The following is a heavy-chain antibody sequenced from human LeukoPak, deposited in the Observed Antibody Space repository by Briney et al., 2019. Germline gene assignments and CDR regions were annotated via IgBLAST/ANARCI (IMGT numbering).Heavy chain of an antibody. V-gene: IGHV1-69*04. CDR1: GGTFSSYA. J-gene: IGHJ4*02. CDR3: ARYYYDSSGFSQTFFDC. Sequence: GASVKVSCKASGGTFSSYAISWVRQAPGQGLEWMGRISPIFGIANYAQKFQGRVTITADKSTSTAYMELSSLRSEDTAVYYCARYYYDSSGFSQTFFDCWGQATLVTVSS. D-gene: IGHD3-22*01. CDR2: ISPIFGIA.